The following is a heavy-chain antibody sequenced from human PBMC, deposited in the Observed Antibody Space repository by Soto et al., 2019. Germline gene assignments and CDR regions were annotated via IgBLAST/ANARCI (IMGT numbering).Heavy chain of an antibody. D-gene: IGHD5-18*01. Sequence: SETLSLTCTVSGGSLSRGDYYWSWIRQPPGKGLEWTGYKYYSGSAYYNPSLKSRVTISVDTSKNQSSLKLSSVTAAATAVYYCARVDTAMGTGFDYWGQGTLVTVS. CDR1: GGSLSRGDYY. J-gene: IGHJ4*02. CDR3: ARVDTAMGTGFDY. CDR2: KYYSGSA. V-gene: IGHV4-30-4*01.